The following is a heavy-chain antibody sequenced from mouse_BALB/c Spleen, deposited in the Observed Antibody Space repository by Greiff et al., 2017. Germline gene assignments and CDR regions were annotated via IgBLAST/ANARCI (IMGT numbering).Heavy chain of an antibody. Sequence: VQLVESGPELVKPGVSVKISCKASGYTFTDYAMHWVKQSPAQGLEWIGVISTYYGDTNYNQKFKGKATMTVDKSSSTAYMELSRLTSEDSAVYYCARRYGNYYWFDYWGQGTLVTVSA. CDR1: GYTFTDYA. D-gene: IGHD2-10*02. CDR3: ARRYGNYYWFDY. V-gene: IGHV1S137*01. CDR2: ISTYYGDT. J-gene: IGHJ3*01.